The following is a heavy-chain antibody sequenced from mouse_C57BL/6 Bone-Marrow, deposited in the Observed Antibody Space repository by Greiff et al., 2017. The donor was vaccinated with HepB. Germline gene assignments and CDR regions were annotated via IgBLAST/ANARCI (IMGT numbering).Heavy chain of an antibody. CDR1: GFSFTSYG. D-gene: IGHD2-1*01. J-gene: IGHJ4*01. Sequence: VMLVESGPGLVQPSQSLSITCTVSGFSFTSYGVHWVRQSPGKGLEWLGVIWRGGSTDYNAAFMSSLSITKDNSKCQVCFNMNSLQADDTAIYYCADGKGAMDYWGQGTSVTVSS. CDR2: IWRGGST. CDR3: ADGKGAMDY. V-gene: IGHV2-5*01.